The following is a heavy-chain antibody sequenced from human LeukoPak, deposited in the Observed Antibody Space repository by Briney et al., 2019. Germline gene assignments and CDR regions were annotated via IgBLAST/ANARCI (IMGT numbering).Heavy chain of an antibody. D-gene: IGHD3-10*01. CDR3: ARVNYGSGSYTYYFDY. CDR2: INWNGGST. V-gene: IGHV3-20*04. J-gene: IGHJ4*02. CDR1: GFIVSSNY. Sequence: PGGSLRLSCAASGFIVSSNYMSWVRQAPGKGLEWVSGINWNGGSTGYADSVKGRFTISRDNAKNSLYLQMNSLRAEDTALYYCARVNYGSGSYTYYFDYWGQGTLVTVSS.